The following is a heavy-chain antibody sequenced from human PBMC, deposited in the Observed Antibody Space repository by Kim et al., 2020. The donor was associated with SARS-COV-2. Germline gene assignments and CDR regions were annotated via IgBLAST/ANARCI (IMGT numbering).Heavy chain of an antibody. CDR1: GYTFTDYG. V-gene: IGHV1-18*01. J-gene: IGHJ4*02. CDR2: ISAYNGNT. Sequence: ASVKVSCKASGYTFTDYGISWVRQAPGQGLEWMGWISAYNGNTNYAQKVQGRVTMTTDTSTSTAYMELRSLRSDDAAMYFCARDVWSSSSTGRSFDYWGQGTLVTVSS. D-gene: IGHD6-6*01. CDR3: ARDVWSSSSTGRSFDY.